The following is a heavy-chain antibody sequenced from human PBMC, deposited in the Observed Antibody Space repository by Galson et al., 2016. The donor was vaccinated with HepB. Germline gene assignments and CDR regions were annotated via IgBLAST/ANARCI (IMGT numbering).Heavy chain of an antibody. CDR3: AKPPQLEPDYYYYMDV. J-gene: IGHJ6*03. V-gene: IGHV3-23*01. D-gene: IGHD1-1*01. CDR2: ISDRGSRT. Sequence: SLRLSCAASGFTFSNYAMSWVRQAPGKGLEWVSAISDRGSRTYSADSVKGRFTTSRDNSKNTLYLQMNSLRADATAVYYGAKPPQLEPDYYYYMDVWGKGTTVTVSS. CDR1: GFTFSNYA.